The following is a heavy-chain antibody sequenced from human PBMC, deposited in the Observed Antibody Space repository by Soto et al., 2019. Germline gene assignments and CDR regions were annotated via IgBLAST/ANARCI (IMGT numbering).Heavy chain of an antibody. CDR1: GFTFSSYG. J-gene: IGHJ5*02. D-gene: IGHD3-16*01. V-gene: IGHV3-30*18. CDR2: ISYDGSNK. CDR3: AKDPIGGAYLRPNWLDP. Sequence: GGSLRLSCAASGFTFSSYGMHWVRQAPGKGLEWVAVISYDGSNKYYADSVKGRFTISRDNSKNTLYLQMNSLRAEDTAVYYCAKDPIGGAYLRPNWLDPWGQGTLVTVYS.